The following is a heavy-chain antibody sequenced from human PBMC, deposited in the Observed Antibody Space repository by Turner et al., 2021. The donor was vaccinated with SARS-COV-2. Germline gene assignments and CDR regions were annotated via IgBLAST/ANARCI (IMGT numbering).Heavy chain of an antibody. CDR2: FDPEDVKT. V-gene: IGHV1-24*01. CDR1: GYTLTELS. CDR3: ATATAVAVTVGYYSYYYGMDV. J-gene: IGHJ6*02. D-gene: IGHD6-19*01. Sequence: QVQLVQSGAEVKRPGASVKVSCKVSGYTLTELSLHWVRQAPGKGLEWMGGFDPEDVKTSYAQKFQGRVTMTEDTSTDTAYMELSSLRSEDTAVYYCATATAVAVTVGYYSYYYGMDVWGLGTTVTVSS.